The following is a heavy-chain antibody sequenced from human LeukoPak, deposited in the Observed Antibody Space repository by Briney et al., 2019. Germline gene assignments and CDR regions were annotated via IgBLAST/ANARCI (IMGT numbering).Heavy chain of an antibody. V-gene: IGHV4-59*12. D-gene: IGHD3-10*01. Sequence: PSETLSLTCTVSGGSISSYYWSWIRQPPGKGLEWIGYIYYSGSTNYNPSLKSRVPISVDTSKNQFSLKLSSVTAADTAVYYCARGSAGLAYYYGSGSYYNHGRGYYFDYWGQGTLVTVSS. CDR2: IYYSGST. CDR3: ARGSAGLAYYYGSGSYYNHGRGYYFDY. J-gene: IGHJ4*02. CDR1: GGSISSYY.